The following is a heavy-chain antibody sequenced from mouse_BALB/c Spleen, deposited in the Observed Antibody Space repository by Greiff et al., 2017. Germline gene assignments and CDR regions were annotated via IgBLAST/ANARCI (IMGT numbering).Heavy chain of an antibody. CDR1: GFTFSSFG. Sequence: VQLKESGGGLVQPGGSRKLSCAASGFTFSSFGMHWVRQAPEKGLEWVAYISSGSSTIYYADTVKGRFTISRDNPKNTLFLQMTSLRSEDTAMYYCARTSNYYGSSYILAYWGQGTLVTVSA. V-gene: IGHV5-17*02. CDR3: ARTSNYYGSSYILAY. CDR2: ISSGSSTI. D-gene: IGHD1-1*01. J-gene: IGHJ3*01.